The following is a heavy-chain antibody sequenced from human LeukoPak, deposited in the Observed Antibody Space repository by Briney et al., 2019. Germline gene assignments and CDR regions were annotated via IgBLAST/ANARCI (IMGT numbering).Heavy chain of an antibody. CDR2: ISYDGSNK. J-gene: IGHJ4*02. V-gene: IGHV3-30-3*01. CDR1: GFTFSSYA. Sequence: PGGSLRLSCAASGFTFSSYAMHWVRQAPGKGLEWVAVISYDGSNKYYADSVKGRFTISRDNSKNTLYLQVNSLRAEDTAVYYCARDNWGSGMGNDYWGQGTLVTVSS. CDR3: ARDNWGSGMGNDY. D-gene: IGHD7-27*01.